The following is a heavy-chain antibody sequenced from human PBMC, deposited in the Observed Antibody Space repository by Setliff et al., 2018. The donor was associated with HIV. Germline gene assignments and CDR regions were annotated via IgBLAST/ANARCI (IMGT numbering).Heavy chain of an antibody. V-gene: IGHV3-21*04. CDR3: AKDRVGDYGARFDY. CDR2: ISSSSYYI. Sequence: GESLKISCAASGFTFDDYGMSWVRQAPGKGLEWVSSISSSSYYIYYVDSVKGRFTISRDNAKNSLYLQMNSLRAEDTALYYCAKDRVGDYGARFDYWGQGTLVTVSS. J-gene: IGHJ4*02. D-gene: IGHD4-17*01. CDR1: GFTFDDYG.